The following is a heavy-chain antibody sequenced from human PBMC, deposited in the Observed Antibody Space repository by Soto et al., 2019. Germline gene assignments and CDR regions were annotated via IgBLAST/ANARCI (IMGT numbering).Heavy chain of an antibody. V-gene: IGHV1-69*13. Sequence: EASVKVSCKASGGTFSSYAISWVRQAPGQGLEWMGGIIPIFGTANYAQKFQGRVTITADESTSTAYMELSSLRSEDTAVYYCASRGADTTTSYGMDVWGQGTTVTVSS. CDR2: IIPIFGTA. D-gene: IGHD1-26*01. CDR1: GGTFSSYA. J-gene: IGHJ6*02. CDR3: ASRGADTTTSYGMDV.